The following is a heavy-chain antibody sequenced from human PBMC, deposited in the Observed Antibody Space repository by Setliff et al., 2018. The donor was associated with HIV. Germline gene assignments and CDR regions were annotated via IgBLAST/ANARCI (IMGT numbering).Heavy chain of an antibody. CDR1: GYTSTSFS. J-gene: IGHJ4*02. D-gene: IGHD3-22*01. V-gene: IGHV1-46*01. CDR2: INPSGDVI. CDR3: ATYHYYDSSAYYIDLYYLDY. Sequence: GASVKVSCKASGYTSTSFSLHWVRQAPGQGLEWMGIINPSGDVIRYAQKFQGRVTMTRDTSTSTVYMELSSLRSDDTAVYYCATYHYYDSSAYYIDLYYLDYWGQGTLVTVSS.